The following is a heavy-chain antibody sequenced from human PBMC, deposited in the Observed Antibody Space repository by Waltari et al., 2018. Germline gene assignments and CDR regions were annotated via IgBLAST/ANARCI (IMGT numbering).Heavy chain of an antibody. Sequence: QVQLVESGGGVVQPGRSLRLSCAASGFPFSSYDMHWVRRAPGRGLEWVAVIWYDGGKKYYADSVKGRFSISRDNSKDTMYLQMNNLRVEDTAVYYCAREVYSYDTYFCDYFGQGTLVTVSS. D-gene: IGHD5-18*01. J-gene: IGHJ4*02. CDR3: AREVYSYDTYFCDY. V-gene: IGHV3-33*01. CDR2: IWYDGGKK. CDR1: GFPFSSYD.